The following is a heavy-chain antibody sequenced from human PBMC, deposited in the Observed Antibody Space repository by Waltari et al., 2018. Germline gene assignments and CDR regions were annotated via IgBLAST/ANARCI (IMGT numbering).Heavy chain of an antibody. J-gene: IGHJ4*02. D-gene: IGHD4-17*01. Sequence: EVQLVESGGGLIQPGGSLRLSCAASGFTVSSNYMSWVRQAPGKGLEGVLVISSGGSTYYADSVKGRFTIARDNSKNTLYLQMNSLRAEDTAVYYCARDRYGDYGLDYWGQGTLVTVSS. CDR3: ARDRYGDYGLDY. CDR1: GFTVSSNY. V-gene: IGHV3-53*01. CDR2: ISSGGST.